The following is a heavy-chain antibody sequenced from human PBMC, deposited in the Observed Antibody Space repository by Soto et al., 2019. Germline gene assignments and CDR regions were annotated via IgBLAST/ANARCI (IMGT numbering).Heavy chain of an antibody. J-gene: IGHJ4*02. D-gene: IGHD3-22*01. CDR1: SGSMTNYY. CDR2: IYYSGST. CDR3: ARDYYDTSGSNLFDY. Sequence: PSETLSLTCTISSGSMTNYYWIWIRQPPGKGLEWIGYIYYSGSTNYNPSLKSRVTISVDTSKNQFSLKLSSVTAADTAVYYCARDYYDTSGSNLFDYWGQGTLVTLSS. V-gene: IGHV4-59*01.